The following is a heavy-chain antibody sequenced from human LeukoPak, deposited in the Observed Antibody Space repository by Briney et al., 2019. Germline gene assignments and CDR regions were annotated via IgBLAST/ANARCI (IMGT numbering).Heavy chain of an antibody. V-gene: IGHV4-31*03. CDR1: GGSISSGGYY. Sequence: SQTLSLTCTVSGGSISSGGYYWSWIRQHPGKGLEWIGYIYYSGSTYYNPSLKSRVTISVDTSKNQFSLKLSSVTAADTAVYYCASHDIKTYYDFWSGYTPEYFQHWGQGTLVTVSS. CDR2: IYYSGST. CDR3: ASHDIKTYYDFWSGYTPEYFQH. J-gene: IGHJ1*01. D-gene: IGHD3-3*01.